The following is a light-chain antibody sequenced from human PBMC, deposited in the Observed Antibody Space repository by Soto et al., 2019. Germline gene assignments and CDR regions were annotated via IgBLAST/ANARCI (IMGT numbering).Light chain of an antibody. CDR2: AAS. J-gene: IGKJ2*01. Sequence: DIQMTQSPSSLSASVGDRVTITCRASQSVTNYLNWYQQKPGKAPKLLIYAASSLQSGVPPRFSGGGSGTDFTLTIRSLQPEDFATYYCQQGYSTPHTFGQGTKLEI. CDR3: QQGYSTPHT. V-gene: IGKV1-39*01. CDR1: QSVTNY.